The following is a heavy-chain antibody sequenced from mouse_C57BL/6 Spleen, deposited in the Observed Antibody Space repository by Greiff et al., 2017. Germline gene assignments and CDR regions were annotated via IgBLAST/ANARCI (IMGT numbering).Heavy chain of an antibody. CDR1: GFSLITFGMG. D-gene: IGHD1-1*01. Sequence: QVQLKESGPGILQPSQTLSLTCSFSGFSLITFGMGVGWIRQPSGKGLEWLAHIWWDDDKYYNPALKSRLTISKDTSKNQVFLKIANVDTADTATYYCARRDYYGSSYEDYAMDYWGQGTSVTVSS. CDR3: ARRDYYGSSYEDYAMDY. CDR2: IWWDDDK. J-gene: IGHJ4*01. V-gene: IGHV8-8*01.